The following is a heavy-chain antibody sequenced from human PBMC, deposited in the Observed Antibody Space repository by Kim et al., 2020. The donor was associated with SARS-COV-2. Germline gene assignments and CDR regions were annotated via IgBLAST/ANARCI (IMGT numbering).Heavy chain of an antibody. V-gene: IGHV1-46*01. Sequence: PSGGSTSYAQKVQGRVTMTRDTSTSTVYMELSSLRSEDTAVYYCARGGNYEDYWGQGTLVTVSS. CDR2: PSGGST. J-gene: IGHJ4*02. D-gene: IGHD1-7*01. CDR3: ARGGNYEDY.